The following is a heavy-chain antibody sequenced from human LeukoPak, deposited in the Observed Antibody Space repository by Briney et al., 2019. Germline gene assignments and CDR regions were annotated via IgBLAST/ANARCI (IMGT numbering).Heavy chain of an antibody. V-gene: IGHV4-31*03. Sequence: TSETPSLTCTVSGGSISSGGYYWSWIRQHPGKGLEWIGYIYYSGSTYYNPSLKSRVTISVDTSKNQFSLKLSSVTAADTAVYYCARDGSGWEYYFDYWGQGTLVTVSS. CDR3: ARDGSGWEYYFDY. CDR1: GGSISSGGYY. J-gene: IGHJ4*02. CDR2: IYYSGST. D-gene: IGHD6-19*01.